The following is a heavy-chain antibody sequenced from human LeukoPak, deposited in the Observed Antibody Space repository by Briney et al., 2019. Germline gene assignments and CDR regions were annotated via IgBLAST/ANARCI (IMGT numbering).Heavy chain of an antibody. CDR2: IIPIFGTA. CDR3: ARDDPYYWGSVWFDP. D-gene: IGHD3-22*01. V-gene: IGHV1-69*05. Sequence: SVKVSCKASGGTFSSYAVSWVRQAPGQGLEWMGGIIPIFGTANYAQKFQGRVTITTDESTSTAYRELSSLRSEDTVVYYCARDDPYYWGSVWFDPWGQGTLVTVSS. CDR1: GGTFSSYA. J-gene: IGHJ5*02.